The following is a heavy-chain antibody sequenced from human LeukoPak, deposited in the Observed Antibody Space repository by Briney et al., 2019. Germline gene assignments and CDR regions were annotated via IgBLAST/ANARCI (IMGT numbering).Heavy chain of an antibody. D-gene: IGHD3-22*01. J-gene: IGHJ4*02. CDR2: ISYDGSNK. V-gene: IGHV3-30*01. Sequence: PGGSLRLSCAASGFTFSSYAMHWVRQAPGKGLEWVAVISYDGSNKYYADSVKGRFTISRDNSKNTLYLQMNSLRAEDTAVYYCARDGAPWGDYDSSGYSFYLDYWGQGTLVTVSS. CDR3: ARDGAPWGDYDSSGYSFYLDY. CDR1: GFTFSSYA.